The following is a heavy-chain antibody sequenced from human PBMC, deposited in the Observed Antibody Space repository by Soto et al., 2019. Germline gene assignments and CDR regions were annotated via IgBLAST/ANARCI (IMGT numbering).Heavy chain of an antibody. CDR3: ERDQRIYGEPPFDY. Sequence: QVQLVQSGAEVREAGASVKVSCKASGFTFTGYYIHWVRQAPGQGLEWIGWIKSDGGDPKYAQKFQDRVTMTRDTAMNTVYIELIRLTSDDTVVYSCERDQRIYGEPPFDYWGQGNLVTVSS. CDR1: GFTFTGYY. V-gene: IGHV1-2*02. D-gene: IGHD3-16*01. CDR2: IKSDGGDP. J-gene: IGHJ4*02.